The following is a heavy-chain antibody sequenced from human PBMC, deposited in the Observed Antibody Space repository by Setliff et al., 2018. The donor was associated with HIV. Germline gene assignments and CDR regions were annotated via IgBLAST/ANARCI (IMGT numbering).Heavy chain of an antibody. J-gene: IGHJ4*02. CDR3: ATTTAYRYCSGGSCNFDPDY. CDR2: MFYSGST. Sequence: PSETLSLTCTVSGDSISSSSYYWGWIRQPPGKGLEWIGSMFYSGSTYYNPSLKSRVTISVDTSKNQFSLRLSSVTATDTAVYYCATTTAYRYCSGGSCNFDPDYWGQGTLVTVSS. CDR1: GDSISSSSYY. D-gene: IGHD2-15*01. V-gene: IGHV4-39*01.